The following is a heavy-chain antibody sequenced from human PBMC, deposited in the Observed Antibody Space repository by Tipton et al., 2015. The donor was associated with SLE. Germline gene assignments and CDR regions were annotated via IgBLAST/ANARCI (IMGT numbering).Heavy chain of an antibody. Sequence: TLSLTCTVYGGSFSGYYWSWIRQPPGKGLEWIGEINHRGSTNYNPSLKSRVTISVDTSKNQFSLKLSSVTAADTTVYYCARGNSGFDYWGQGNLVTVSS. CDR2: INHRGST. D-gene: IGHD1-1*01. V-gene: IGHV4-34*01. CDR3: ARGNSGFDY. CDR1: GGSFSGYY. J-gene: IGHJ4*02.